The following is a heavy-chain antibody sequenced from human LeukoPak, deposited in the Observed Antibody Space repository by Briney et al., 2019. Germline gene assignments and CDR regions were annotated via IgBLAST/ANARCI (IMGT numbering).Heavy chain of an antibody. CDR2: IRYDGSNK. Sequence: PGGSLRLSCAASGFTFSSYGMQWVRQAPGKGLEWVAFIRYDGSNKYYADSVKGRFTISRDNSKNTLYLQMNSLRAEDTAVYYCAKGDTAMVRRAFDIWGQGTMVTVSS. D-gene: IGHD5-18*01. CDR1: GFTFSSYG. CDR3: AKGDTAMVRRAFDI. J-gene: IGHJ3*02. V-gene: IGHV3-30*02.